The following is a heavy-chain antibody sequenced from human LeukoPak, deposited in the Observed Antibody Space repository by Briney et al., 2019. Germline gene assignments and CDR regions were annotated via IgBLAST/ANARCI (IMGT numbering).Heavy chain of an antibody. CDR1: GYTFTGYY. J-gene: IGHJ5*02. V-gene: IGHV1-2*02. D-gene: IGHD6-13*01. Sequence: GASVKVSCKASGYTFTGYYMHWVRQAPGQGLEWMGWINPNSGGTNYARKFQGRVTMTRDTSISTAYMELSRLRSDDTAVYYCARTSLLRIAAAVTFDPWGQGTLVTVSS. CDR3: ARTSLLRIAAAVTFDP. CDR2: INPNSGGT.